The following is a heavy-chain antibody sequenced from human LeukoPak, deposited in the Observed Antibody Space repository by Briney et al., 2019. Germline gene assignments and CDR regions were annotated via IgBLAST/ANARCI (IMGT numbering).Heavy chain of an antibody. V-gene: IGHV4-39*01. D-gene: IGHD3-9*01. CDR2: IYYSGST. Sequence: PSETLSLTCTVSGGSISSSSYYWGWIRQPPGKGLEWIGSIYYSGSTYYNPSLESRVTISVDTSKNQFSLKLSSVTAADAAVYYCARRASYYDILTGYRPYNWFDHWGQGTLVTVSS. CDR3: ARRASYYDILTGYRPYNWFDH. J-gene: IGHJ5*02. CDR1: GGSISSSSYY.